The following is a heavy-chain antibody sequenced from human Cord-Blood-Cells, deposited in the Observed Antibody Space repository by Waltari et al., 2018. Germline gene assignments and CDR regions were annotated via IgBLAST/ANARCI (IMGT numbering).Heavy chain of an antibody. J-gene: IGHJ3*02. CDR2: IYTSGST. CDR1: GGSISSSY. D-gene: IGHD3-22*01. CDR3: ARFLHYYDSSGYNAFDI. Sequence: QVQLQESGPGLVQPSETLSLTCTVSGGSISSSYWRWIRQPAGKGLEWIGRIYTSGSTNYNPSLKSRVTMSVDTSKNQFSLKLSSVTAADTAVYYCARFLHYYDSSGYNAFDIWGQGTMVTVSS. V-gene: IGHV4-4*07.